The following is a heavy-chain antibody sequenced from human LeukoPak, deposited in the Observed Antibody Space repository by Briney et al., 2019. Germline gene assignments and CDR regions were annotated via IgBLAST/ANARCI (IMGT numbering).Heavy chain of an antibody. J-gene: IGHJ4*02. V-gene: IGHV4-34*01. CDR3: ARGVGASRYFDY. D-gene: IGHD3-16*01. CDR2: INHSGST. CDR1: GGSFSGYY. Sequence: SETLSLTCAVYGGSFSGYYWSWIRQPPGKGLEWIGEINHSGSTNYNPSLKSRVTISVDTSKNQFSLKLSSVTAADTAVYYCARGVGASRYFDYWGQGTLVTVSS.